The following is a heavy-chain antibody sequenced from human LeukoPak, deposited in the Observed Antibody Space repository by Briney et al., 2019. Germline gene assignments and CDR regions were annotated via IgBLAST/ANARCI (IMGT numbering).Heavy chain of an antibody. V-gene: IGHV3-33*06. CDR2: IWYDGSNK. CDR3: AKSGPDFGDLPSEYYFDF. D-gene: IGHD4-17*01. CDR1: GFSFSSYA. J-gene: IGHJ4*02. Sequence: PGGSLRLSCAASGFSFSSYAMHWVRQAPGKGLEWVSAIWYDGSNKFYADSVKGRFTISRDSSKNTLFLQMHGLRAEDTAVYYCAKSGPDFGDLPSEYYFDFWGQGTLVTVSS.